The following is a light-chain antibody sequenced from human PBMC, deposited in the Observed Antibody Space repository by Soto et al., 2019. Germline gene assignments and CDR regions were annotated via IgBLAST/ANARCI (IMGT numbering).Light chain of an antibody. CDR3: QVWDSSSDHVV. CDR2: YDS. CDR1: NIGSKS. Sequence: SYELTQPPSVSVAPGKTARITCGGNNIGSKSVHWYQQKPGQAPVLVIYYDSDRPSGIPERFSGSNSGNTATLTISRVEAGDEDDSYCQVWDSSSDHVVFGGGTTLTV. V-gene: IGLV3-21*04. J-gene: IGLJ2*01.